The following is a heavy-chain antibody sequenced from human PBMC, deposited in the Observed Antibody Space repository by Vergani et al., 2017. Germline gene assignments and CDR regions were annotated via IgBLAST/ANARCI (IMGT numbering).Heavy chain of an antibody. J-gene: IGHJ6*02. V-gene: IGHV4-59*13. CDR1: GGSFTTYY. CDR3: ARVMYRDEASTGYRLEGMNI. D-gene: IGHD3-9*01. Sequence: QVQLQESGPGLVKPSETLSLTCTVSGGSFTTYYWSWIRQSPGKGLEWIGYIYSTGSTNYNPSLNSRVTMSVDTSKNQFSLKLRSVTAADTAVYLCARVMYRDEASTGYRLEGMNIWGQGTTVTISS. CDR2: IYSTGST.